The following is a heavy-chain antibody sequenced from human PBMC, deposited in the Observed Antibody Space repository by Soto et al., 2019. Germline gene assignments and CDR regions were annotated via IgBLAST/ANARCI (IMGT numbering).Heavy chain of an antibody. J-gene: IGHJ6*02. CDR2: ISAYNGNT. D-gene: IGHD3-22*01. V-gene: IGHV1-18*01. Sequence: ASVKVSCKASGYTFTSYGISWMRQAPGQELEWMGWISAYNGNTNYAQKLQGRVTMTTDTSTSTAYMELRSLRSDDTAVYYCARDHPLIYYYDSSGYYGMDVWGQGTTVTVSS. CDR3: ARDHPLIYYYDSSGYYGMDV. CDR1: GYTFTSYG.